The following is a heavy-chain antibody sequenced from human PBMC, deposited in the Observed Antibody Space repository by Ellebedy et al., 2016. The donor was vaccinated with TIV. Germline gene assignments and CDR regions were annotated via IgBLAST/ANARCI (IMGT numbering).Heavy chain of an antibody. J-gene: IGHJ4*02. Sequence: PGGSLRLSCAASGFTFTSYPIHWVRQAPGKGLEWVSLISYDGSDKYYADSVKGRVTISRDNSKNTVYLQLNSLRPEDTAVYYCARDRISSLDCSGECFSVQDYWGQGALVTVSS. CDR2: ISYDGSDK. CDR3: ARDRISSLDCSGECFSVQDY. V-gene: IGHV3-30-3*01. CDR1: GFTFTSYP. D-gene: IGHD2-21*01.